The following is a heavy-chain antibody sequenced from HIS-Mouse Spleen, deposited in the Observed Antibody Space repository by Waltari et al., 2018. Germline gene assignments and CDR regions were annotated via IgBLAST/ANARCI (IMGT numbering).Heavy chain of an antibody. CDR1: GGSISSGGYY. D-gene: IGHD5-18*01. J-gene: IGHJ6*02. CDR2: IYYSGST. Sequence: QVQLQESGPGLVKPSQTLSLTCTVSGGSISSGGYYWSWIRQHPGKGLEWIGYIYYSGSTYHTPSLKSGVTISVDTSKNQFSLKLSSVTAADTAVYYWARDWRGTPGYSYDYGMDVWGQGTTVTVSS. CDR3: ARDWRGTPGYSYDYGMDV. V-gene: IGHV4-31*03.